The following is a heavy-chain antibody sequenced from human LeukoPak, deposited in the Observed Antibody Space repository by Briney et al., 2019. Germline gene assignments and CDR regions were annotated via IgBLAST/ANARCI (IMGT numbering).Heavy chain of an antibody. Sequence: PGGSLRLSCAASGFTFSSYWMSWVRQAPGKGLEWVANIKQDGREKYYVDSVKGRFTISRDNAKNSLYLQMNSLRAEDTAVYYCARDRVTMVRGVNYYFDYWGQGTLVTVSS. J-gene: IGHJ4*02. D-gene: IGHD3-10*01. V-gene: IGHV3-7*05. CDR2: IKQDGREK. CDR1: GFTFSSYW. CDR3: ARDRVTMVRGVNYYFDY.